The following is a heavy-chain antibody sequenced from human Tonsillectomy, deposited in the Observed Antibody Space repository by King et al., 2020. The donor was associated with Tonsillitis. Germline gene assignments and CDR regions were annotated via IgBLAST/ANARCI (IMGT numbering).Heavy chain of an antibody. CDR1: GGSISSSSYY. V-gene: IGHV4-39*01. Sequence: QLQESGPGLVKPSETLSLTCTVSGGSISSSSYYWGWIRPPPGKGLEWIGSIYYSGSTYYNPSLKSRVTMSVDTSNNQFSLKLSSVTAADTAVYYCARVSRLGIYFFYYWGQGTLVTVSS. J-gene: IGHJ4*02. CDR3: ARVSRLGIYFFYY. D-gene: IGHD3-22*01. CDR2: IYYSGST.